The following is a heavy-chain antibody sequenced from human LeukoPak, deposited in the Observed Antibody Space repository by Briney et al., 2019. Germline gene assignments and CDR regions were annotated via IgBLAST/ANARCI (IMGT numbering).Heavy chain of an antibody. J-gene: IGHJ4*02. V-gene: IGHV3-7*03. CDR2: IKQDRSEK. CDR1: GFTFSSYE. Sequence: PGGSLRLSCAASGFTFSSYEMNWVRQAPGKGLEWVANIKQDRSEKYYVDSVKGRFTVSRDNARNSLYLQMNSLSPEDTAVYYCTTDLIYNWNNTIDYWGQGTLVTVSS. CDR3: TTDLIYNWNNTIDY. D-gene: IGHD1/OR15-1a*01.